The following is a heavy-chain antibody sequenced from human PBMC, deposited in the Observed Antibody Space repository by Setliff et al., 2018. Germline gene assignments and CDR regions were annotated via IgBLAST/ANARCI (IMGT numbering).Heavy chain of an antibody. CDR3: ARGLIAAAGVWFDP. CDR1: GFAFSSYW. D-gene: IGHD6-13*01. V-gene: IGHV3-7*04. J-gene: IGHJ5*02. CDR2: IKQDGSEK. Sequence: GGSLRLSCAASGFAFSSYWMSWVRQAPGKGLEWVANIKQDGSEKFYVDSVKGRFTSSRDNAKNSLYLQMDSLRVEDTAMYFCARGLIAAAGVWFDPWGQGTLVTVSS.